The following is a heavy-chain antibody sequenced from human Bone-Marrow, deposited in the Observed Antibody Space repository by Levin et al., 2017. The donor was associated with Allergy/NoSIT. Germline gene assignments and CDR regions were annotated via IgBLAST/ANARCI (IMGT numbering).Heavy chain of an antibody. CDR2: IYTSGST. Sequence: SETLSLTCTVSGGSISSYYWSWIRQPAGKGLEWIGRIYTSGSTNYNPSLKSRVTMSVDTSKNQFSLKLSSVTAADTAVYYCARDSRSKAYYYGSGRHYYYGMDVWGQGTTVTVSS. CDR3: ARDSRSKAYYYGSGRHYYYGMDV. J-gene: IGHJ6*02. D-gene: IGHD3-10*01. CDR1: GGSISSYY. V-gene: IGHV4-4*07.